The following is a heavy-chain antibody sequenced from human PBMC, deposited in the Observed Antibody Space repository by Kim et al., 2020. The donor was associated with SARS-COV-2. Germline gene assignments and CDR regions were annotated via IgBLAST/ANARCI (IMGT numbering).Heavy chain of an antibody. CDR3: AGAFSPYGY. Sequence: GGSLRLSCAASGLAFSSYWMHWVRRVPGKGLFWLARFDPDGVSVAYADSVKGCFAISRHNAKNTLSLQMNNLRAEDTALYYCAGAFSPYGYWGQRTLVTVSS. V-gene: IGHV3-74*01. CDR2: FDPDGVSV. CDR1: GLAFSSYW. D-gene: IGHD4-17*01. J-gene: IGHJ4*02.